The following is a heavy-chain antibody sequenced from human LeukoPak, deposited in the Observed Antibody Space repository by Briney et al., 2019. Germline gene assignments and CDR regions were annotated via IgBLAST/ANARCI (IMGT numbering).Heavy chain of an antibody. J-gene: IGHJ5*02. CDR2: ISSSSSTI. V-gene: IGHV3-48*01. CDR1: GFTFSSYS. CDR3: ARDRLRASGYDFDH. D-gene: IGHD5-12*01. Sequence: PGGSLRLSCAASGFTFSSYSMNWVRQAPGKGLEWVSYISSSSSTIYYADSVKGRFTISRDNAKNLLYLQMNSLRAEDTAVYYCARDRLRASGYDFDHWGQGTLVTVSS.